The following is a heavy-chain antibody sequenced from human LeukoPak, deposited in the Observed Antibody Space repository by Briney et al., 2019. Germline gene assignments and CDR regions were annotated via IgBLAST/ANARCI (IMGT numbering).Heavy chain of an antibody. V-gene: IGHV1-8*01. CDR1: GYTFTSYD. Sequence: ASVKVSCKASGYTFTSYDINWVRQATGQGLEWMGWMNPNSGNTGYAQKFQGRVTMTRNTSLSTAYMELSSLRSEDTAVYCCARSRTGSYYDILTGYPDYYYYYGMDVWGQGTTVTVSS. CDR3: ARSRTGSYYDILTGYPDYYYYYGMDV. D-gene: IGHD3-9*01. CDR2: MNPNSGNT. J-gene: IGHJ6*02.